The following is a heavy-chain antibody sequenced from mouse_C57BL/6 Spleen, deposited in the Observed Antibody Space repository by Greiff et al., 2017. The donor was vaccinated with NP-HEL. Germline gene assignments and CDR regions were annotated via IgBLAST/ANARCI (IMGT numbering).Heavy chain of an antibody. V-gene: IGHV1-82*01. CDR2: IYPGDGDT. D-gene: IGHD2-3*01. CDR3: ARESGYDGYYVAWFAY. CDR1: GYAFSSSW. J-gene: IGHJ3*01. Sequence: QVQLQQSGPELVKPGASVKISCKASGYAFSSSWMNWVKQRPGKGLEWIGRIYPGDGDTNYNGKFKGKATLTADKSSSTAYMQLSSLTSEDSAVYFCARESGYDGYYVAWFAYWGQGTLVTVSA.